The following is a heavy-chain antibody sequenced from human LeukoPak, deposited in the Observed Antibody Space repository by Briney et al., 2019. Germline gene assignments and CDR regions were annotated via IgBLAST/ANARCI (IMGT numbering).Heavy chain of an antibody. CDR3: ARDRRDGYNYVDY. CDR1: GGSISNYY. J-gene: IGHJ4*02. V-gene: IGHV4-59*01. D-gene: IGHD5-24*01. CDR2: VSYSGST. Sequence: SETLSLTCIVSGGSISNYYWSWLRQPPGKGLEWIGYVSYSGSTDYNPSLKSRVTISVDTSKNQFSLRLNSVTAADTAVYYCARDRRDGYNYVDYWGLGTLVTVSS.